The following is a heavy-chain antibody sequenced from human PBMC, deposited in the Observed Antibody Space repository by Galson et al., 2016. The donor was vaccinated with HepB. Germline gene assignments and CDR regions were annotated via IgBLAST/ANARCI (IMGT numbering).Heavy chain of an antibody. V-gene: IGHV4-39*01. D-gene: IGHD3-3*01. Sequence: SETLSLTCSVSGGSISTTNYNWDWIRQPPGKGLEWIGSTYYSGSPHYNPSLKTRVTISVDTSKNQFSLKLSSVTAADTAVYYCARRYSFMIFGVVSRRGVTESWFDPWGQGTLVTVSS. CDR2: TYYSGSP. CDR3: ARRYSFMIFGVVSRRGVTESWFDP. CDR1: GGSISTTNYN. J-gene: IGHJ5*02.